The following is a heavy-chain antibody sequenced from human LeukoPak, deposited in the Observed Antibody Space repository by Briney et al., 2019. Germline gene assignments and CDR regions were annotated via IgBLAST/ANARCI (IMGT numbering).Heavy chain of an antibody. Sequence: PGGSLRLSCAASGFTFSSYGMHWVRQAPGKGLEWVAVIWYDGSNKYYADSVKGRFTISRDNSKNTLYLQMNSLRAEDTAVYYCARDRSSSDLPDAFDIWGQGTVVTVSS. J-gene: IGHJ3*02. CDR3: ARDRSSSDLPDAFDI. D-gene: IGHD6-6*01. CDR1: GFTFSSYG. CDR2: IWYDGSNK. V-gene: IGHV3-33*01.